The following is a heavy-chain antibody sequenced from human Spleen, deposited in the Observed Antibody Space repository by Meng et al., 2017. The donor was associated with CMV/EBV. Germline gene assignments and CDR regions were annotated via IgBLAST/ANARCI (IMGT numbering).Heavy chain of an antibody. CDR2: TYPTDSRI. Sequence: KVSCKASGGTFSSYAISWVRQAPGQGLEWMGITYPTDSRIIYSPSFRGQVTMSVGKSINTAYLQWSSLKASDTAIYYCATSSGFGPGGAYDVWGRGTAVTVSS. CDR3: ATSSGFGPGGAYDV. J-gene: IGHJ3*01. V-gene: IGHV5-51*01. CDR1: GGTFSSYA. D-gene: IGHD1-14*01.